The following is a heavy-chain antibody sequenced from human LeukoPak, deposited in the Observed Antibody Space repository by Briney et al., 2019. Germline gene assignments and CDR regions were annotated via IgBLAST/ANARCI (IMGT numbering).Heavy chain of an antibody. V-gene: IGHV5-51*01. J-gene: IGHJ4*02. Sequence: GESLKIFCKGSGYSFTSHWIGWVRQMPGKGLEWMGIIYPGDSDTRYSPSFQGQVTISADKSISTAYLQWSSLKASDTAMYYCARRGAVAGTFFDYWGQGTLVTVSS. D-gene: IGHD6-19*01. CDR1: GYSFTSHW. CDR3: ARRGAVAGTFFDY. CDR2: IYPGDSDT.